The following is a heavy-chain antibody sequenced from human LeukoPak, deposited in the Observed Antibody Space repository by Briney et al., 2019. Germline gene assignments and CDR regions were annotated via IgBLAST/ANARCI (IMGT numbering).Heavy chain of an antibody. Sequence: ASVKVSCKASGYTFIGYYMHWVRQAPGRGLEWMGWINPNSGGTNYAQKFQGRVTMTRDTSISTAYMEMSSLRSDDTAVYYCARGDYSPIRFDPWGQGTLVTVSS. CDR1: GYTFIGYY. V-gene: IGHV1-2*02. D-gene: IGHD2-2*02. CDR2: INPNSGGT. J-gene: IGHJ5*02. CDR3: ARGDYSPIRFDP.